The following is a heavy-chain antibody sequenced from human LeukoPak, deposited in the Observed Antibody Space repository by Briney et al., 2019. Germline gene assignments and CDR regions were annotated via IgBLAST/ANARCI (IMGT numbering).Heavy chain of an antibody. CDR1: GFTFSSYS. D-gene: IGHD6-19*01. Sequence: GSLRLSCAASGFTFSSYSMNWVRQAPGKGLEWVSSISSSSSYIYYADSVKGRFTISRDNAKNSLYLQMNSLRAEDTAVYYCARSEKEPYSSGWYFDYWGQGTLVTVSS. V-gene: IGHV3-21*01. J-gene: IGHJ4*02. CDR2: ISSSSSYI. CDR3: ARSEKEPYSSGWYFDY.